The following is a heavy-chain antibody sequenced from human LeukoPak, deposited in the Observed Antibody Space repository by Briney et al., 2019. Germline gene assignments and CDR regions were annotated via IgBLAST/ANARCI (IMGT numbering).Heavy chain of an antibody. V-gene: IGHV5-51*01. CDR3: ARRSGGYFAFDI. CDR2: IYPGDSAI. D-gene: IGHD1-26*01. CDR1: GYSFTNYW. Sequence: GESLKISCKGSGYSFTNYWIGWVRQMPGKGLEWIGIIYPGDSAIKYSPSFQGQVTISVDKSISTAYLQWSSLKASDTAMYYCARRSGGYFAFDIWGQGTMATVSS. J-gene: IGHJ3*02.